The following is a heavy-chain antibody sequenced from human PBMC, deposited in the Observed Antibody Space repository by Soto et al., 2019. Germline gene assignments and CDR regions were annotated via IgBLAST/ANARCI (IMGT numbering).Heavy chain of an antibody. D-gene: IGHD2-8*01. CDR2: ISGSGGST. CDR1: GFTFSSYA. Sequence: GGSLRLSCAASGFTFSSYAMSWVRQAPGKGLEWVSAISGSGGSTYYADPVKGRFTISRDNSKNTLYLQMNSLRAEDTAVYYCAKGGVTNGVWGMGYYYYYMDVWGKGTTVTVSS. V-gene: IGHV3-23*01. CDR3: AKGGVTNGVWGMGYYYYYMDV. J-gene: IGHJ6*03.